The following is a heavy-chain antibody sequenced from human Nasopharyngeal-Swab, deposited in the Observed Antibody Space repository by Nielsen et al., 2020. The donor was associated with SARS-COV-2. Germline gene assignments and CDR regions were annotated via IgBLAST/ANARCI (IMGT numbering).Heavy chain of an antibody. Sequence: VKVSCKASGGTFSSYAISWVRQAPGQGLEWMGGIIPIFGTANYAQKFQGRVTITADESTSTAYMELSSLRSEDTAVYYCARDREYSYGSSFDYWGQGTLVTVSS. D-gene: IGHD5-18*01. V-gene: IGHV1-69*01. J-gene: IGHJ4*02. CDR2: IIPIFGTA. CDR3: ARDREYSYGSSFDY. CDR1: GGTFSSYA.